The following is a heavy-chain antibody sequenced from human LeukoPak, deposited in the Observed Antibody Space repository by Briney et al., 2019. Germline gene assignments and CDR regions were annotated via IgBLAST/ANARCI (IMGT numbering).Heavy chain of an antibody. Sequence: SETLSLTCTVSGGSISSYYWSWTRQPAGKGLEWIGRIDTSGNTNYNPSLKSRVTVSVDTSKNQFSLKLSSVTAADTAVYYCARVRNFDWLPYNWFDPWGQGTLVTVSS. CDR2: IDTSGNT. CDR1: GGSISSYY. J-gene: IGHJ5*02. CDR3: ARVRNFDWLPYNWFDP. V-gene: IGHV4-4*07. D-gene: IGHD3-9*01.